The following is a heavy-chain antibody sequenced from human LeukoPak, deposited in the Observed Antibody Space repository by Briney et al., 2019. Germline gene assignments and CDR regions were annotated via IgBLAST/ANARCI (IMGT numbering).Heavy chain of an antibody. CDR2: ITHSGST. D-gene: IGHD2-15*01. J-gene: IGHJ4*02. CDR3: ARDGGGYCSGGSCFDFDY. V-gene: IGHV4-34*01. Sequence: SETLSLTCAVYGGSFSGYYWSWIRQPPGKGLEWIGEITHSGSTNYNPSLKSRVTISVDTSKNQFSLKLSSVTAADTAVYYCARDGGGYCSGGSCFDFDYWGQGTLVTVSS. CDR1: GGSFSGYY.